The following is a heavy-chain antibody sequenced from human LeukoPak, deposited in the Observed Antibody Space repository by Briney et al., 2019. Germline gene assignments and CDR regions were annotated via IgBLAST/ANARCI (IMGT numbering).Heavy chain of an antibody. CDR3: ARDLRGTLMVNKGDY. V-gene: IGHV3-48*03. CDR2: ISSSGSTI. D-gene: IGHD2-8*01. J-gene: IGHJ4*02. CDR1: GFTFSGYE. Sequence: GGSLRLSCAASGFTFSGYEMNWVRQAPGKGLEWVSYISSSGSTIYYADSVKGRFAISRDNAKNSLYLQMDSLRDEDTAVYYCARDLRGTLMVNKGDYWGKGTLVTVSS.